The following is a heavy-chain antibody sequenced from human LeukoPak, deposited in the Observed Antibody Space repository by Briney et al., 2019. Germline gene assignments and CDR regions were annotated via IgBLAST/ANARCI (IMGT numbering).Heavy chain of an antibody. CDR3: ARPLSEAYYGGNSVDYYYYGMDV. CDR2: IVVGSGNT. CDR1: GFTFTSSA. D-gene: IGHD4-23*01. J-gene: IGHJ6*02. V-gene: IGHV1-58*01. Sequence: GASVKVSCKASGFTFTSSAVQWVRQARGQRLEWIGWIVVGSGNTNYAQKFQERLTITRDMSTGTAYMELSSLRSEDTAVYYCARPLSEAYYGGNSVDYYYYGMDVWGQGTTVTVSS.